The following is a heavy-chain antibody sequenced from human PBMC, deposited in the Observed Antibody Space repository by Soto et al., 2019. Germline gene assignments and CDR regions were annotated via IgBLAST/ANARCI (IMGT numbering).Heavy chain of an antibody. Sequence: PGESLKISCKGSGYSFTSYWIGWVLHMAGKGLEWMGSIYPGDYDTRYSPPFQGQVTISTDMSVCTAYLQWSSLKASDTAMYYCALSEIGVLMVYGGGGYYYYGMDVWGQGTTVTVSS. CDR3: ALSEIGVLMVYGGGGYYYYGMDV. CDR2: IYPGDYDT. CDR1: GYSFTSYW. J-gene: IGHJ6*02. D-gene: IGHD2-8*01. V-gene: IGHV5-51*01.